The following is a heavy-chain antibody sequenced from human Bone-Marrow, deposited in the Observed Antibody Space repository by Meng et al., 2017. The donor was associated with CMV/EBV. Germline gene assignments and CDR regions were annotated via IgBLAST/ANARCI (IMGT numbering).Heavy chain of an antibody. D-gene: IGHD7-27*01. Sequence: ASVKVSCKASGYTFTSYGISWVRQAPGQGLEWMGWISAYSGGTNYAQKFQGRVTLTRDTSINTGYMELTRLTSDDTAVYYCARDNNWGPDYWGQGTLVTASS. CDR2: ISAYSGGT. J-gene: IGHJ4*02. CDR3: ARDNNWGPDY. V-gene: IGHV1-18*01. CDR1: GYTFTSYG.